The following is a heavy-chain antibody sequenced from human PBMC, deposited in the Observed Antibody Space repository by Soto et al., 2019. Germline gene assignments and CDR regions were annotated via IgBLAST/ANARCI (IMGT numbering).Heavy chain of an antibody. J-gene: IGHJ4*02. Sequence: SETLSLTCTVSGGSISSYYWSWIRQPPGKGPEWIGYIYYSGSTNYNPSLKSRVTISVDTSKNQFSLKLSSVTAADTAVYYCARDNGYSYGYTLDHWGQGTLVTVSS. CDR2: IYYSGST. V-gene: IGHV4-59*01. CDR3: ARDNGYSYGYTLDH. CDR1: GGSISSYY. D-gene: IGHD5-18*01.